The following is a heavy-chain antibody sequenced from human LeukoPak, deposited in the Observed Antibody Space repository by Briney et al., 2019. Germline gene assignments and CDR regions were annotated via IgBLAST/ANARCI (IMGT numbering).Heavy chain of an antibody. CDR2: INPNSGGT. CDR1: GYTFTGYY. J-gene: IGHJ4*02. V-gene: IGHV1-2*02. Sequence: GASVKVSCKASGYTFTGYYMHWVRQAPGQGLEWMGWINPNSGGTNYAQKFQGRVTMTRDTSISTAYMELSRLRSDDTAVYYCAITTTVTTKGSLKNWGQGTLVTVSS. D-gene: IGHD4-17*01. CDR3: AITTTVTTKGSLKN.